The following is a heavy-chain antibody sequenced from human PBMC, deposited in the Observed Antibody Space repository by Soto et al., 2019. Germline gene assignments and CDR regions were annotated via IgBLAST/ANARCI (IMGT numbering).Heavy chain of an antibody. J-gene: IGHJ6*01. CDR1: GFTFSHYV. V-gene: IGHV3-23*01. Sequence: PGGSLRLSCAASGFTFSHYVLSWVRQAPGGGLEWVSSISGSGSSVYLADSVRGRFAMSRDLSTNTVSLQMNSLTVEDTAIYYCAKVRASYLSASYFYYGLEVWGQGTTVPVSS. CDR2: ISGSGSSV. CDR3: AKVRASYLSASYFYYGLEV. D-gene: IGHD2-21*01.